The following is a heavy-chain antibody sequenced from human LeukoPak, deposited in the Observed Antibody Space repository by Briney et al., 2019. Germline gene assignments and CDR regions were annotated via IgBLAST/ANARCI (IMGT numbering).Heavy chain of an antibody. CDR2: IYHSGST. CDR3: ARSHGSGSYYNLNDY. D-gene: IGHD3-10*01. V-gene: IGHV4-38-2*02. Sequence: LETLSLTCTVSGYSISSGYYWGWIRQPPGKGLEWIGSIYHSGSTYYNPSLKSRVTISVDTSKNQFSLKLSSVTAADTAVYYCARSHGSGSYYNLNDYWGQGTLVTVSS. J-gene: IGHJ4*02. CDR1: GYSISSGYY.